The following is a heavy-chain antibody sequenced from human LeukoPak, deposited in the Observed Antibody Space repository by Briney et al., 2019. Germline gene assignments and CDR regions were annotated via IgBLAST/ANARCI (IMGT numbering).Heavy chain of an antibody. CDR3: ARAVTMVRGVITSRGWNYFDY. J-gene: IGHJ4*02. Sequence: ASVKVSCKASGYTFTSYDINWVRQATGQGLEWMGWMNPNSGNTGYAQKFQGRVTMTRNTSISTAYMELSSLRSEDTAVYYCARAVTMVRGVITSRGWNYFDYWGQGTLVTVSS. CDR1: GYTFTSYD. V-gene: IGHV1-8*01. D-gene: IGHD3-10*01. CDR2: MNPNSGNT.